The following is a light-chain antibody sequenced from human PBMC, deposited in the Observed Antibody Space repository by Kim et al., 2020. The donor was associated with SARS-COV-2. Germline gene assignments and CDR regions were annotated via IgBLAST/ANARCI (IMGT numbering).Light chain of an antibody. V-gene: IGKV3-20*01. CDR2: GAS. CDR3: QQYVTSPWT. J-gene: IGKJ1*01. CDR1: QTIRANY. Sequence: SPGKKATLSCRASQTIRANYLAWYQQKPGRAPRLLIYGASTRATGIPDRFSGSGSGTDFTLTISRLEPEDFAVYHCQQYVTSPWTFGQGTKVDIK.